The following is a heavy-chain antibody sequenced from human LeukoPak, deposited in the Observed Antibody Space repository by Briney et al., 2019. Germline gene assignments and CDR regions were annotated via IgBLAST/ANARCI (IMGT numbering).Heavy chain of an antibody. D-gene: IGHD4-23*01. CDR2: IYYSGST. J-gene: IGHJ6*02. Sequence: SETLSLTCTVSGGSISSSSYYWGWIRQPPGKGLEWIGSIYYSGSTYYNPSLKSRVTISVDTSKNQFSLKLSSVTAADTAVYYCARDLLRWEWVREDVWGQGTTVTVSS. V-gene: IGHV4-39*07. CDR3: ARDLLRWEWVREDV. CDR1: GGSISSSSYY.